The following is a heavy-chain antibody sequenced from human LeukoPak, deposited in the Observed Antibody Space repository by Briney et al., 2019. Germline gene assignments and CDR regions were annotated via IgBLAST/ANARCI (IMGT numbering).Heavy chain of an antibody. CDR3: ARLRGSSSRWYGRWFDP. CDR1: GGSISSYY. Sequence: SETLSLTCTVSGGSISSYYWSWIRQPPGKGLEWIRYIYTSGSTNYNPSVKSRVTISVDTSKNQFSLKLSSVTAADTAVYYCARLRGSSSRWYGRWFDPWGQGTLVTVSS. V-gene: IGHV4-4*09. CDR2: IYTSGST. J-gene: IGHJ5*02. D-gene: IGHD6-13*01.